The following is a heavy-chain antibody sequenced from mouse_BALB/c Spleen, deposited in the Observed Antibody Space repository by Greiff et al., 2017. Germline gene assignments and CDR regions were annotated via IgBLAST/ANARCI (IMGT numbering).Heavy chain of an antibody. CDR3: ARGSGSGYAMDY. D-gene: IGHD3-1*01. J-gene: IGHJ4*01. Sequence: EVKLVESGGGLVQPGGSLRLSCATSGFTFTDYYMSWVRQPPGKALEWLGFIRNKANGYTTEYSASVKGRFTISRDNSQSILYLQMNTLRAEDSATYYCARGSGSGYAMDYWGQGTSVTVSS. CDR2: IRNKANGYTT. V-gene: IGHV7-3*02. CDR1: GFTFTDYY.